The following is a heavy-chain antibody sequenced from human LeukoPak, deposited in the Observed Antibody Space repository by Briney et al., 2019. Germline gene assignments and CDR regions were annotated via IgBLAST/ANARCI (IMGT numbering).Heavy chain of an antibody. Sequence: SETLSLTCTVSGGSISSYYWSWIRQPPGKGLEWIGYIYYSGSTNYNPSLKSRVTISVDTSKNQFSLKLSSVTAADTAVYYCARGHYDYVWGVHYFDYWGQGTLVPVSS. CDR3: ARGHYDYVWGVHYFDY. CDR2: IYYSGST. CDR1: GGSISSYY. D-gene: IGHD3-16*01. J-gene: IGHJ4*02. V-gene: IGHV4-59*08.